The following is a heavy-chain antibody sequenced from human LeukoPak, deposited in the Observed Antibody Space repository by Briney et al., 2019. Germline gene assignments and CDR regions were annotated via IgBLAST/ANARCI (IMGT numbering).Heavy chain of an antibody. V-gene: IGHV5-51*01. CDR3: ARQGFASGYPIHDAFDI. D-gene: IGHD3-22*01. J-gene: IGHJ3*02. CDR1: GYSFTSYW. CDR2: IYPGDSDT. Sequence: GESLKISCKGSGYSFTSYWIGWVRQMPGKGLEWMGIIYPGDSDTRYSPSFQGQVTISADKSISTAYLQWSSLKASDTAMYYCARQGFASGYPIHDAFDIWGQGTMVTVSS.